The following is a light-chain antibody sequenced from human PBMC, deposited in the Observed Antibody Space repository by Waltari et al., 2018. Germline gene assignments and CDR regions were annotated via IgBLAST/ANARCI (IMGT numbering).Light chain of an antibody. CDR2: GKT. CDR3: QSFDSNLNGGVL. Sequence: QSVLTQPPSVSGAPGQRGTIYCPASSSHIRSGTVFHCYQHLPGTSPKRLIYGKTDRPSGVPDRFSGSTSGTSASLAITGLRAEDEGDYYCQSFDSNLNGGVLFGGGTRLTVL. V-gene: IGLV1-40*01. CDR1: SSHIRSGTV. J-gene: IGLJ2*01.